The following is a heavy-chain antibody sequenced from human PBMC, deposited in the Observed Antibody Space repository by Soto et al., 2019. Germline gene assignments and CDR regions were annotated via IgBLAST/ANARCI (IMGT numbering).Heavy chain of an antibody. V-gene: IGHV4-59*08. Sequence: SETLSLTCTVSGGSISSYYWSWIRQPPGKGLEWIGYVYYSGSTNYNPSLKSRVTISVDTSKNHFSLRLSSVTAADTAAYFCARHGAYYFDTGIYSDAFDIWGPGTMVTVSS. CDR1: GGSISSYY. J-gene: IGHJ3*02. D-gene: IGHD3-9*01. CDR2: VYYSGST. CDR3: ARHGAYYFDTGIYSDAFDI.